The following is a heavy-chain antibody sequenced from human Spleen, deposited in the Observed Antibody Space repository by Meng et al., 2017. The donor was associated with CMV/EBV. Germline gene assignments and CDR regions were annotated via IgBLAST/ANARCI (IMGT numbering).Heavy chain of an antibody. CDR1: GGTFSSYA. V-gene: IGHV1-69*05. D-gene: IGHD2-2*01. CDR2: IIPIFGTA. CDR3: ARAERCSSTSCYAMGMDV. J-gene: IGHJ6*02. Sequence: SVKVSCKASGGTFSSYAISWVRQAPGQGLEWMGGIIPIFGTANYAQKFQGRVTITTDESTSTAYMELSNLRSEDTAVYYCARAERCSSTSCYAMGMDVWGQGTTVTVSS.